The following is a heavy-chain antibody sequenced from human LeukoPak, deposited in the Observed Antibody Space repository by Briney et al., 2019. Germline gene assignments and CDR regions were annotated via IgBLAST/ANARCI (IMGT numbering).Heavy chain of an antibody. CDR2: ISAYNGNT. J-gene: IGHJ4*02. V-gene: IGHV1-18*01. CDR3: ARDGIAAAKHRSKIFHY. D-gene: IGHD6-13*01. Sequence: GASVKVSCKASGYTFTSYGISWVRQAPGQGLEWTGWISAYNGNTNYAQKLQGRVTMTTDTSTSTAYMELRSLRSDDTAVYYCARDGIAAAKHRSKIFHYWGQGTLATVSS. CDR1: GYTFTSYG.